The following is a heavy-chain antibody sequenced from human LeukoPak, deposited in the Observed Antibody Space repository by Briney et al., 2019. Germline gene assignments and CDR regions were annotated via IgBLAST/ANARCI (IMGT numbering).Heavy chain of an antibody. CDR2: ISYDGSNK. V-gene: IGHV3-30-3*01. CDR1: GFTFSSYA. CDR3: ARDFSCSSTSCYYYYGLDV. D-gene: IGHD2-2*01. Sequence: GGSLRLSCAASGFTFSSYAMHWVRQAPGKGLEWVAIISYDGSNKYYAGSVKGRFTISRDNSKNTLFMQMNSLRSEDTAVYYCARDFSCSSTSCYYYYGLDVWGQGTTVTVSS. J-gene: IGHJ6*02.